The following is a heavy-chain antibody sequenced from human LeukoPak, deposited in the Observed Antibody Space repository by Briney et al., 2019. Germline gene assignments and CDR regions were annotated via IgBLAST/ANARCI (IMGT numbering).Heavy chain of an antibody. J-gene: IGHJ4*02. V-gene: IGHV3-23*01. CDR1: GFTLSSYA. CDR3: ARDLYSSSSGY. Sequence: GGSLRLTCAASGFTLSSYAMSWVRQAPGKGLEWVSLISASGGSTYYADSVKGRFTISRDNSKNTLYLQMNSLRAEDTAVYYCARDLYSSSSGYWGQGTLVTVSS. D-gene: IGHD6-6*01. CDR2: ISASGGST.